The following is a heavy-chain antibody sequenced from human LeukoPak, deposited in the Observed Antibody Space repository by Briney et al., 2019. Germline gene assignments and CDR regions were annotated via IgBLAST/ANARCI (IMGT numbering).Heavy chain of an antibody. J-gene: IGHJ6*02. CDR1: GYTFTVYS. D-gene: IGHD2-2*01. V-gene: IGHV1-8*02. CDR3: ARAPPVYCSSTSCYYYYGMDV. Sequence: GASVKVSCKASGYTFTVYSMHWVRQAPGQGLEWMGWMNPNSGNTGYAQKFQGRVTMTRNTSISTAYMELSSLRSEDTAVYYCARAPPVYCSSTSCYYYYGMDVWGQGTTVTVSS. CDR2: MNPNSGNT.